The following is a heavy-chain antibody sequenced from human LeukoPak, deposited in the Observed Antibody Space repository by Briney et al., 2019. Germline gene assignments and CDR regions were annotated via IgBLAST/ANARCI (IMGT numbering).Heavy chain of an antibody. J-gene: IGHJ4*02. V-gene: IGHV3-64*01. CDR3: ARDYSNHGYLDY. CDR1: GFTFSTYA. Sequence: GSLRLSCAASGFTFSTYAMHWVRQAPGKGLQYVSAISSHGGSTYYANSVKGRFTISRDNSENTVYLQMGSLRAEDMAVYYCARDYSNHGYLDYWGQETLVSVSS. D-gene: IGHD4-11*01. CDR2: ISSHGGST.